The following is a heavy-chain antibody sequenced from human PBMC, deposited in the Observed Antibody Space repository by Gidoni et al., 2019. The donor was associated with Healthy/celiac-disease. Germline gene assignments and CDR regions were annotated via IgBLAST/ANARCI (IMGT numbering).Heavy chain of an antibody. J-gene: IGHJ6*02. V-gene: IGHV3-23*01. Sequence: EVQLLESGGGVVQPGGSLRLSCPASGFPFSSYAMSWVRQAPGEGLEWVSAISGSGGSTYYADSVKGRFTISRDNSKNTLYLQMNSLRAEDTAVYYCAKARSTHQDYYYYYGMDVWGQGTTVTVSS. CDR1: GFPFSSYA. CDR2: ISGSGGST. CDR3: AKARSTHQDYYYYYGMDV.